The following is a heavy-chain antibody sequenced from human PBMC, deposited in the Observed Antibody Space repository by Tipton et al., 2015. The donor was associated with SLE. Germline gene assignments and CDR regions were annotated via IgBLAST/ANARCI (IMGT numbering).Heavy chain of an antibody. V-gene: IGHV4-4*02. D-gene: IGHD3-10*01. CDR3: ARHLGVIVAFEV. CDR2: IHHSRST. J-gene: IGHJ3*01. CDR1: GGSIRSSNW. Sequence: TLSLTCAVSGGSIRSSNWWSWVRQPPGKGLEWIGEIHHSRSTNSNPSLKSRVTISVDTSKNQFSLKLSSVTAADTAVYYCARHLGVIVAFEVWGQGTVLTVSS.